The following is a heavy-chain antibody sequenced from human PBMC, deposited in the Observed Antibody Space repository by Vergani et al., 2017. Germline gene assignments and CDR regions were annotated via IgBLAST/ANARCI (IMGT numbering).Heavy chain of an antibody. J-gene: IGHJ6*03. CDR2: ISSSSTI. Sequence: EVQLVESGGGLVKPGGSLRLSCAASGFTFSSYSMNWVRQAPGKGLEWVSYISSSSTIYYADSLKGRFTISRDNAKNSRYLQMNSLRAEDTAVYYCARDLGPSHIAAAAGYMDVWGKGTTVTVSS. CDR1: GFTFSSYS. V-gene: IGHV3-21*05. CDR3: ARDLGPSHIAAAAGYMDV. D-gene: IGHD6-13*01.